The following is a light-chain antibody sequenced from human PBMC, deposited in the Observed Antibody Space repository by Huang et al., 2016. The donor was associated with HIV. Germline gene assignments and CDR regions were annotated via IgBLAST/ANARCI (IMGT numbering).Light chain of an antibody. CDR3: QQYKDWPPWT. J-gene: IGKJ1*01. V-gene: IGKV3-15*01. CDR1: QSVNSN. Sequence: EIVMTQSPATLSVSPGERATLSCRASQSVNSNLAWYQQKPGQAPRLLIDGASTRATGIPARCSGSGSGTEFTLTISSLQSEDCAVYYCQQYKDWPPWTFGQGTKVEIK. CDR2: GAS.